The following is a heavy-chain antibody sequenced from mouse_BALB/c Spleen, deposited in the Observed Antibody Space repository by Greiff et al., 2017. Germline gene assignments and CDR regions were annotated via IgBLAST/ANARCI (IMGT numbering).Heavy chain of an antibody. V-gene: IGHV1-69*02. D-gene: IGHD2-4*01. CDR3: TRSMITTRMLVYYAMDY. J-gene: IGHJ4*01. CDR2: IYPSDSYT. Sequence: QVQLQQPGAELVRPGASVKLSCKASGYTFTSYWINWVKQRPGQGLEWIGNIYPSDSYTNYNQKFKDKATLTVDKSSSTAYMQLSSPTSEDSAVYYCTRSMITTRMLVYYAMDYWGQGTSVTVSS. CDR1: GYTFTSYW.